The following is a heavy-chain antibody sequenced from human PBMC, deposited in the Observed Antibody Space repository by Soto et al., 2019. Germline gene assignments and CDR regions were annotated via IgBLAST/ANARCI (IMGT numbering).Heavy chain of an antibody. CDR2: INPNSGGS. CDR3: ARDRMKLIAAGDALDI. D-gene: IGHD6-25*01. V-gene: IGHV1-2*02. Sequence: QVQLVQSGAEVKKPGTSVRVSCKASGYSFVAYYVHWVRQAPGQGLEWMGWINPNSGGSDSAQKFQGRVTMTNARSTDTVYMELRGLKADDTAVYYCARDRMKLIAAGDALDIWGQGTAVTVSS. J-gene: IGHJ3*02. CDR1: GYSFVAYY.